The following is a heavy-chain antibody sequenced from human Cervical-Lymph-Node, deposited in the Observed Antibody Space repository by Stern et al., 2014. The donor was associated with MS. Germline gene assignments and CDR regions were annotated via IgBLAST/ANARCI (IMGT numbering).Heavy chain of an antibody. V-gene: IGHV3-33*01. CDR2: IWYDGTTE. CDR3: ARDRLMRFFDY. CDR1: GFTFSTYG. Sequence: QMQLVQSGGGVVQPGRSLRLSCAASGFTFSTYGMHWVRQAPGKGLEWLAVIWYDGTTEYSVDSVKGRFTISRDTSKNTLYLQMNSLRVDDTAVYYCARDRLMRFFDYWGQGTLVTVSS. D-gene: IGHD2-8*01. J-gene: IGHJ4*02.